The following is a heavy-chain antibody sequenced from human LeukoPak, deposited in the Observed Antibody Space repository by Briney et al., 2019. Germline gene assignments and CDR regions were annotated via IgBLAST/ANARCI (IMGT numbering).Heavy chain of an antibody. CDR1: GFTFGDYA. J-gene: IGHJ4*02. CDR2: ISGSGGRT. CDR3: AKDSSGWYGGSYFDY. D-gene: IGHD6-19*01. V-gene: IGHV3-23*01. Sequence: GGSLRLSCAASGFTFGDYAMTWVRQAPGKGLEWVSSISGSGGRTYHADSVKGRFTISRDNSKNTLYLLMNSLKTEDTAVYYCAKDSSGWYGGSYFDYWGQGTLVTVSS.